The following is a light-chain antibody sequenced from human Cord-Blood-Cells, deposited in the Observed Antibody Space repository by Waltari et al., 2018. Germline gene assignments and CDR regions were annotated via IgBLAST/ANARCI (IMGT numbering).Light chain of an antibody. CDR2: DVS. V-gene: IGLV2-14*01. CDR1: SSDVGGYNY. J-gene: IGLJ1*01. CDR3: SSYTSSSTLYV. Sequence: QSALTQPASVSGSPGQSITISCTGTSSDVGGYNYVSWYQQHPGKAPKLIIYDVSNRPAGVSNCFSGSKSGNTASLTISGLQAEDEADYYCSSYTSSSTLYVFGTGTKVTVL.